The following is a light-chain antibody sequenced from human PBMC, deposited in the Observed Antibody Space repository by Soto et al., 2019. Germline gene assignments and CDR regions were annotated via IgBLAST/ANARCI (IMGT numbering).Light chain of an antibody. J-gene: IGKJ5*01. CDR1: QSVSSY. V-gene: IGKV3-11*01. CDR2: DAS. Sequence: EIVLTQSPATLSLSPGERATLSCRASQSVSSYLAWYQQKPGQAPRLLIYDASNRATGIPARFSGSGSGTDFTLTISSLEPEEFAVSYCQQRSNCPQTFGQGTRLEIK. CDR3: QQRSNCPQT.